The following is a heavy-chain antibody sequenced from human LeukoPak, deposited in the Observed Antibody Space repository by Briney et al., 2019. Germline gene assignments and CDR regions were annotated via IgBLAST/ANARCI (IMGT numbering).Heavy chain of an antibody. J-gene: IGHJ6*02. D-gene: IGHD2-15*01. CDR3: ARAIDIVVVVADSYGMDV. CDR1: GYTFTSYG. CDR2: ISAYNGNT. Sequence: AASVKVSCKASGYTFTSYGISWVRQAPGQGLEWMGWISAYNGNTNYAQKLQGRVTMTTDTSTSTAYMELRSLRSDDTAVYYCARAIDIVVVVADSYGMDVWGQGTTVTVSS. V-gene: IGHV1-18*01.